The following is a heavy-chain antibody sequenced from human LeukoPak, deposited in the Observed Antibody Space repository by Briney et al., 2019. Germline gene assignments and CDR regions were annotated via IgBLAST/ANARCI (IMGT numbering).Heavy chain of an antibody. D-gene: IGHD3-10*01. CDR3: ARDATMVRGVTNFDY. CDR1: GFTFSSHA. J-gene: IGHJ4*02. CDR2: ISYDGSNK. Sequence: GRSLRLSCAASGFTFSSHAMHWVRQAPGKGLEWVAVISYDGSNKYYADSVKGRFTISRDNSKNTLYLQMNSLRAEDTAVYYCARDATMVRGVTNFDYWGQGTLVTVSS. V-gene: IGHV3-30-3*01.